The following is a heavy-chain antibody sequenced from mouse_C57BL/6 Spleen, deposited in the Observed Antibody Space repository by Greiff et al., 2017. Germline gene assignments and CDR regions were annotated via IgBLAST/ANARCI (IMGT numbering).Heavy chain of an antibody. Sequence: QVQLKQSGAELVRPGASVTLSCKASGYTFTDYEMHWVKQTPVHGLEWIGAIDPETGGTAYNQKFKGKAILTADKSSSTAYMELRSLTSEDSAVYYCTRHYGSSRPDYWGQGTTLTVSS. CDR1: GYTFTDYE. D-gene: IGHD1-1*01. CDR3: TRHYGSSRPDY. V-gene: IGHV1-15*01. CDR2: IDPETGGT. J-gene: IGHJ2*01.